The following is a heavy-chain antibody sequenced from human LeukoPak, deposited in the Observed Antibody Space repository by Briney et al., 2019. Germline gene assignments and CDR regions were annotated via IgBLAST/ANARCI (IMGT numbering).Heavy chain of an antibody. CDR2: MKVDGSDI. CDR1: GFTFSSYA. J-gene: IGHJ4*02. D-gene: IGHD6-13*01. Sequence: PGGSLRLSCAASGFTFSSYAMTWVRQAPGKGLEWVANMKVDGSDIHYVDSVKGRFTISRDNSKNTLYLQMNSLRAEDTAVYYCAKSPRYSSSWLIDYWGQGTLVTVSS. CDR3: AKSPRYSSSWLIDY. V-gene: IGHV3-7*01.